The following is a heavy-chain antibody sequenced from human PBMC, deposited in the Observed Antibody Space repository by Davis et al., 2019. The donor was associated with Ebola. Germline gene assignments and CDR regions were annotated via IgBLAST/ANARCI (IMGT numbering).Heavy chain of an antibody. CDR3: ARGGYSYGSLDY. CDR2: IYHSGST. J-gene: IGHJ4*02. CDR1: GGSISSSNW. D-gene: IGHD5-18*01. Sequence: SETLSLTCAVSGGSISSSNWWSWVRQPPGKGLEWLGYIYHSGSTYYNPSLKSRVTISVDRSKNQFSLKLSSVTAADTAVYYCARGGYSYGSLDYWGQGTLVTVSS. V-gene: IGHV4-4*02.